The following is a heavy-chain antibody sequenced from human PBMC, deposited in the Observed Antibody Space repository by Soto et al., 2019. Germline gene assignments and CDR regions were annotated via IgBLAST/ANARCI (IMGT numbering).Heavy chain of an antibody. V-gene: IGHV3-7*01. D-gene: IGHD3-10*01. J-gene: IGHJ4*02. CDR2: IKQDGSEK. CDR3: ARGNVRSGSYCNY. Sequence: EVQLVESGGGLVQPGGSLRLSCAASGFTFISYWMSWVRQAPGKVLEWVANIKQDGSEKYYVDSVKGRFTISRDNAKNSLYLQMNSLRAEDTAVYYCARGNVRSGSYCNYWGQGTLVTVSS. CDR1: GFTFISYW.